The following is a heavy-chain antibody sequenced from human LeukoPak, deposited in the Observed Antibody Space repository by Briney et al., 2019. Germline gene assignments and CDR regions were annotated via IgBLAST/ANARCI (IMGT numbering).Heavy chain of an antibody. D-gene: IGHD5-12*01. J-gene: IGHJ6*02. CDR2: IKEDGSQK. CDR1: GFTSRSYW. Sequence: GGSLRLSCAASGFTSRSYWMSWVRQAPGKGLEWVASIKEDGSQKYYVDSVKGRFTISGDNAKNSLYLQMNSLRAEDTAVFYATRGATRSYYYYGMDVWGQGTTVTVSS. CDR3: TRGATRSYYYYGMDV. V-gene: IGHV3-7*01.